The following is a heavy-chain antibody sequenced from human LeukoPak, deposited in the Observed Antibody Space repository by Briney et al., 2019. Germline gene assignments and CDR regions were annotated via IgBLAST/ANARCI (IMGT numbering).Heavy chain of an antibody. Sequence: GESLKISCKGSGYNFPSYWIGWVRQLPGKGLEWVGIIYPGDSDTRYSPSFQGQVTISVDRSITTAYLQWSSLRASDTAMYYCARASTLDYWGQGTLVTVSS. CDR3: ARASTLDY. CDR2: IYPGDSDT. V-gene: IGHV5-51*01. J-gene: IGHJ4*02. D-gene: IGHD1-1*01. CDR1: GYNFPSYW.